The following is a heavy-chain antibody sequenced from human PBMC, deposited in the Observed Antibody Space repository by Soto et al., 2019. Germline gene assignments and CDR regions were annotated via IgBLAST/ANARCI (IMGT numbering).Heavy chain of an antibody. V-gene: IGHV1-69*13. CDR1: GGTFSSYA. CDR3: ARGTPGYCTNGVCYNWFDP. J-gene: IGHJ5*02. D-gene: IGHD2-8*01. CDR2: IIPIFGTA. Sequence: SVKVSCKASGGTFSSYAISWVRQAPGRGLEWMGGIIPIFGTANYAQKFQGRVTITADESTSTAYMELSSLRSEDTAVYYCARGTPGYCTNGVCYNWFDPWGQGTLVTVSS.